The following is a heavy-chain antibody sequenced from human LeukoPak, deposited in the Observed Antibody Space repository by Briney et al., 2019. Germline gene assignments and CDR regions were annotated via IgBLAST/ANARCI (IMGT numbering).Heavy chain of an antibody. D-gene: IGHD3-3*01. CDR2: ISGSGNSP. J-gene: IGHJ4*02. CDR3: ARDEDFGVVPNQ. V-gene: IGHV3-23*01. Sequence: PGGSLRLSCAASGFSFTTYAMTWVRQAPGKGLEWVSSISGSGNSPYYADSVKGRFTISRDNAKNSLYLQMNSLRAEDTAVYYCARDEDFGVVPNQWGQGTLVTVSS. CDR1: GFSFTTYA.